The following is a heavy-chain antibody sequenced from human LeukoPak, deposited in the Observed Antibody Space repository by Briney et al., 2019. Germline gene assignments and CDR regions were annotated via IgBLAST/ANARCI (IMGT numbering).Heavy chain of an antibody. CDR1: GYTFTSYD. V-gene: IGHV1-8*01. Sequence: ASAKVSCTASGYTFTSYDINWVRQATGQGLEWMGWMNPNSGNTGYAQKFQGRVTMTRTTSISTAYMALSSLRSEDTAVYYCARGDYYMDVWGKGTTVTVSS. CDR3: ARGDYYMDV. CDR2: MNPNSGNT. J-gene: IGHJ6*03.